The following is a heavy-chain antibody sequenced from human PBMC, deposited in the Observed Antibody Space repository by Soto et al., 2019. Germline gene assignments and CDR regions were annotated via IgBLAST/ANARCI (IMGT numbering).Heavy chain of an antibody. CDR3: ERLHDKGGWGYFDD. J-gene: IGHJ4*02. D-gene: IGHD1-26*01. Sequence: QVHLVQSGGGVVQPGGSLRLSCAASGITFSSHGMHWVRQAPGKGLEWVAVIWYDGSKKYYADSVKGRFTISRDNSKKMLNLEISSLRVEDTAVYFGERLHDKGGWGYFDDGGQGTLVTVS. V-gene: IGHV3-33*01. CDR1: GITFSSHG. CDR2: IWYDGSKK.